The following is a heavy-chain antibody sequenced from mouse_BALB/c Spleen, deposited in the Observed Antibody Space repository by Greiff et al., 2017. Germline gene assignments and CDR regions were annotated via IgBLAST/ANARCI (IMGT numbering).Heavy chain of an antibody. Sequence: EVQLQQSGPGLVKPSQSLSLTCTVTGYSITSDYAWNWIRQFPGNKLAWMGYISYSGSTSYNPSLKSRISITRDTSKNQFFLQLNSVTTEDTATYYCARCSLSDWYFDVWGAGTTVTVSS. J-gene: IGHJ1*01. V-gene: IGHV3-2*02. CDR1: GYSITSDYA. D-gene: IGHD2-3*01. CDR3: ARCSLSDWYFDV. CDR2: ISYSGST.